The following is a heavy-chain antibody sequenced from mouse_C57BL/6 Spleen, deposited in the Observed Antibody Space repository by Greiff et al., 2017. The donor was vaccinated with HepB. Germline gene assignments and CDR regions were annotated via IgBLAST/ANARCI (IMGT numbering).Heavy chain of an antibody. CDR1: GFTFSSYA. Sequence: DVKLVESGGGLVKPGGSLKLSCAASGFTFSSYAMSWVRQTPEKRLEWVATISDGGSYTYYPDNVKGRFTISRDNAKNNLYLQMSHLKSEDTAMYYCARELGSRGWYFDVWGTGTTVTVSS. D-gene: IGHD1-1*01. CDR3: ARELGSRGWYFDV. V-gene: IGHV5-4*01. CDR2: ISDGGSYT. J-gene: IGHJ1*03.